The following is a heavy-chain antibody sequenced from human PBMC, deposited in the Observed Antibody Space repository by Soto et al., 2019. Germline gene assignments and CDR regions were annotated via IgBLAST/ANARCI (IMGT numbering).Heavy chain of an antibody. CDR2: ISSSSSTI. Sequence: GRPLRLSCAASGFTFSSYSMNWIRQAPGKGLEWVSYISSSSSTIYYADSVKGRFTISRDNAKNSPYLQMNSLRDEDTAVYYCARADPHVVPDYWGQGTLVTVSS. D-gene: IGHD2-15*01. CDR1: GFTFSSYS. J-gene: IGHJ4*02. CDR3: ARADPHVVPDY. V-gene: IGHV3-48*02.